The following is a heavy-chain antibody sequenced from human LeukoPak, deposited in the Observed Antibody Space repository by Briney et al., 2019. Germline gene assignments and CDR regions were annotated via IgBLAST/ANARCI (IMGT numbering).Heavy chain of an antibody. CDR1: GGSFSGYY. CDR3: ARREHYYDSSGYSYNWFDP. J-gene: IGHJ5*02. CDR2: INHSGST. Sequence: SETLSLTCAVYGGSFSGYYWSWIRQPPGKGLEWIGEINHSGSTNYNPSLKSRVTISVDTSKNQFSLKLSSVTAADTAVYYCARREHYYDSSGYSYNWFDPWGQGTLVTVSS. D-gene: IGHD3-22*01. V-gene: IGHV4-34*01.